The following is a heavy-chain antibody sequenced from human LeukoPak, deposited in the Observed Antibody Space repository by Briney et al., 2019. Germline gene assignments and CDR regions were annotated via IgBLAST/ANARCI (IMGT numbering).Heavy chain of an antibody. CDR2: IHHSGST. CDR1: GASVSSSNW. J-gene: IGHJ4*02. D-gene: IGHD6-19*01. CDR3: ARGLYGSGSY. V-gene: IGHV4-4*02. Sequence: SETLSLTCAASGASVSSSNWWIWVRQPPKKGLEWIGEIHHSGSTNYNPSLKSRVTMSVDTSKNQISLRLSSVTAADTAVYYCARGLYGSGSYWGQGNLVTVSS.